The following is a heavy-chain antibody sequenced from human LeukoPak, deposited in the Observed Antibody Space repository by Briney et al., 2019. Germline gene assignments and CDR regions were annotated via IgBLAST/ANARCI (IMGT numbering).Heavy chain of an antibody. CDR1: GYTFTGYY. J-gene: IGHJ3*02. V-gene: IGHV1-2*02. CDR3: AREKVVPAANDAFDI. D-gene: IGHD2-2*01. Sequence: ASVKVSCKASGYTFTGYYMHWVRQAPGQGLEWMGWINPNNGGTNYAQKFQGRVTMTRDTSISTAYMELSRLRSDDTAVYYCAREKVVPAANDAFDIWGQGTMVTVSS. CDR2: INPNNGGT.